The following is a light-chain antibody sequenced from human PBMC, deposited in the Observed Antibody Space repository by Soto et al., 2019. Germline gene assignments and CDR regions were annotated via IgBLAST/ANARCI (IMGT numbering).Light chain of an antibody. CDR2: AAS. CDR1: QDIGNY. V-gene: IGKV1-33*01. CDR3: QQYDNLPLT. Sequence: DLQMTQSPSSLSASVGDRVTITCQASQDIGNYLNWYQHKPGTAPNLLITAASNLETGVPSRFSGSGSGTDFTFTISSLQPEDIATYYCQQYDNLPLTFGQGTKLEIQ. J-gene: IGKJ2*01.